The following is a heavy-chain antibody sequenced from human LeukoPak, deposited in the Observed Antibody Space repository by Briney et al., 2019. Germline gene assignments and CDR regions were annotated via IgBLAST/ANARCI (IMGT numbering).Heavy chain of an antibody. J-gene: IGHJ4*02. CDR1: GDSVSSNSAA. D-gene: IGHD3-10*01. CDR3: ARERSITMVRGVRAVAGYYFDY. CDR2: TYYRSKWYN. Sequence: SQTLSLTCAISGDSVSSNSAAWNWIRQSPSRGLEWLGRTYYRSKWYNDYAVSVKSRITINPDTSKNQFSLQLNSVTPEDTAVYYCARERSITMVRGVRAVAGYYFDYWGQGTLVTVSS. V-gene: IGHV6-1*01.